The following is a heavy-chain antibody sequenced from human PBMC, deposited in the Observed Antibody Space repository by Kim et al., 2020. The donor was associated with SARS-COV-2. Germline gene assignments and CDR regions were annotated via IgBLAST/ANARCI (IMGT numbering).Heavy chain of an antibody. D-gene: IGHD6-13*01. V-gene: IGHV3-9*01. J-gene: IGHJ5*02. CDR3: AKDNFIGAAAGSPMWFDP. Sequence: KGRFTISRDNAKNSLYLQMNSLRAEDTALYYCAKDNFIGAAAGSPMWFDPWGQGTLVTVSS.